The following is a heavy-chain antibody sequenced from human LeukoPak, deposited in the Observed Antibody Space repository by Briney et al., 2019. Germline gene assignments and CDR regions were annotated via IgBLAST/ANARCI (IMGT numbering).Heavy chain of an antibody. D-gene: IGHD2-2*01. Sequence: GGSLRLSCAASGFTFSSYAMHWVRQAPGKGLEGVAVISYDGSNKYYADSVKGRFTISRDNSKNTLYLQMNSLRAEDTAVYYCARVEGYCSSTSCYEYFDYWGQGTLVTVSS. J-gene: IGHJ4*02. CDR3: ARVEGYCSSTSCYEYFDY. V-gene: IGHV3-30*01. CDR1: GFTFSSYA. CDR2: ISYDGSNK.